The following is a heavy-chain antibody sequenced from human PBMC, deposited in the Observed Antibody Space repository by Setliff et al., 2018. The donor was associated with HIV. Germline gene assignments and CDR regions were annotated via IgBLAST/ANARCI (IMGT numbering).Heavy chain of an antibody. Sequence: SETLSLTCTVSGDSITSSSYYWGWIRQPPGKGLEWIGSIYYTGSTSYNPSLTSRVSISVDTSTSQFSLKLISVTAADTAVYYCARHPLSGRRRTTVTTVGAFDIWGQGTKVTVSS. CDR1: GDSITSSSYY. J-gene: IGHJ3*02. V-gene: IGHV4-39*01. CDR2: IYYTGST. D-gene: IGHD4-17*01. CDR3: ARHPLSGRRRTTVTTVGAFDI.